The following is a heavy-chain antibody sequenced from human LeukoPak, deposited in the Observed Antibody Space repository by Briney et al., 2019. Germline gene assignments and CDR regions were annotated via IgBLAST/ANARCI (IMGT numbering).Heavy chain of an antibody. CDR2: ISGSGGST. Sequence: GGSLRLSCAASGFTFSSYAMSWVRQAPGKGLEWVSAISGSGGSTYYADSVKGRITISRDNSKNTLYLQMNSLRAEDTAVYYCAKGWQRSRYQLLQGYYFDYWGQGTLVTVSS. CDR3: AKGWQRSRYQLLQGYYFDY. V-gene: IGHV3-23*01. D-gene: IGHD2-2*01. J-gene: IGHJ4*02. CDR1: GFTFSSYA.